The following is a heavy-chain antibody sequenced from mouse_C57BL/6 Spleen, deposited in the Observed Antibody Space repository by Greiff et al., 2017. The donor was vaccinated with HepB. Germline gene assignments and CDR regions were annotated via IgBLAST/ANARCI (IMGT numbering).Heavy chain of an antibody. CDR3: TRRGTVVADAMDY. CDR1: GYTFTDYE. J-gene: IGHJ4*01. V-gene: IGHV1-15*01. CDR2: IDPETGGT. Sequence: VQLQQSGAELVRPGASVTLSCKASGYTFTDYEMHWVKQTPVHGLEWIGAIDPETGGTAYNQKFKGKAILTADKSSSTAYMELRSLTSEDSAVYYCTRRGTVVADAMDYWGQGTSVTVSS. D-gene: IGHD1-1*01.